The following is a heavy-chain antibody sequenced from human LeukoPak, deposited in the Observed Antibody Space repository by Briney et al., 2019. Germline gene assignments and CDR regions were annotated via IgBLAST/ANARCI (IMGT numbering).Heavy chain of an antibody. CDR1: GFTFSSYA. V-gene: IGHV3-23*01. Sequence: QTGGSLRLSCAASGFTFSSYAMSWVRQAPGKGLEWVSTISGSGSGGSTYYADSVKGRFTISRDNPKDTLYLQMNSLRVEDTAVYYCAKLLAVTNSYYFNYWGQGTLVTVSS. CDR3: AKLLAVTNSYYFNY. CDR2: ISGSGSGGST. J-gene: IGHJ4*02. D-gene: IGHD6-19*01.